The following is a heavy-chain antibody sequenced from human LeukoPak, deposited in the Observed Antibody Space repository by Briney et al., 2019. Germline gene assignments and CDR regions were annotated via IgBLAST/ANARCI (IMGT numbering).Heavy chain of an antibody. CDR3: ASSYYYYYYMDV. Sequence: ASVKVSCKGSGYTFSGHYMHWVRQAPGQGLEWMGWINPNSGGTHYAQKLQGRVTMTRDTSISTAYMELSRLRSDDTAVYYCASSYYYYYYMDVWGKGTTVAVSS. CDR2: INPNSGGT. CDR1: GYTFSGHY. V-gene: IGHV1-2*02. J-gene: IGHJ6*03.